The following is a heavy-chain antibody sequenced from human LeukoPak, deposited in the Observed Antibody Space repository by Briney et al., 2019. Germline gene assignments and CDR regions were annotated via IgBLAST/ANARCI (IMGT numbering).Heavy chain of an antibody. CDR2: IIPLLGTT. CDR1: GGSLTNYA. Sequence: SVKVSCKASGGSLTNYAFNWVRQAPGQGLEWMGGIIPLLGTTRYAQKFQGRVTITTDDSTNTAYMEMSTLRSEDTAVYFCANSSTTLNVFGPWARELWSPSPQ. CDR3: ANSSTTLNVFGP. J-gene: IGHJ5*02. V-gene: IGHV1-69*05. D-gene: IGHD2-2*01.